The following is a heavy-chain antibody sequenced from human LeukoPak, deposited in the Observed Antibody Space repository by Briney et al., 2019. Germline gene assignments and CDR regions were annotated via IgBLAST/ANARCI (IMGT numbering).Heavy chain of an antibody. CDR1: GGTISSYY. V-gene: IGHV4-59*01. Sequence: SETLSLTCTVSGGTISSYYWSWIRQPPGKGLEWIGYIYYTGCTNYNPSLKSRVTISVDTSKNQFSLKLSSVTAADTAVYYCARGGPNYYVSYYFDYWGQGTLVTVSS. D-gene: IGHD3-10*02. J-gene: IGHJ4*02. CDR2: IYYTGCT. CDR3: ARGGPNYYVSYYFDY.